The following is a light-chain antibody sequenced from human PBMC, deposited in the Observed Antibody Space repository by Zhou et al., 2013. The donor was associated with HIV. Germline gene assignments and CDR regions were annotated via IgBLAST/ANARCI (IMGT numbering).Light chain of an antibody. Sequence: DIQMTQSPSTLSASVGDRVTITCRASQNINSWLAWYQQKPGKAPKVLIYTASTLAGGVPSRFSGSGSGTEFALTISSLQPDDFATYYCQQYQSYSPTFGQGT. CDR1: QNINSW. CDR2: TAS. V-gene: IGKV1-5*03. CDR3: QQYQSYSPT. J-gene: IGKJ1*01.